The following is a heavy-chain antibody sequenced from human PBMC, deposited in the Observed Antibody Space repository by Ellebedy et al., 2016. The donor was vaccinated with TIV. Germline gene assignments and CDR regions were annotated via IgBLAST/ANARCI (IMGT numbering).Heavy chain of an antibody. CDR1: GGSVSSGSYY. CDR2: IYYSGST. Sequence: SETLSLTXTVSGGSVSSGSYYWSWIRQPPGKGLEWIGYIYYSGSTNYNPSLKSRVTISVDTSKNQFSPKLSSVTAADTAVYYCARDLCLRYCSGGFAYYYGMDVWGQGTTVTVSS. V-gene: IGHV4-61*01. CDR3: ARDLCLRYCSGGFAYYYGMDV. J-gene: IGHJ6*02. D-gene: IGHD2-15*01.